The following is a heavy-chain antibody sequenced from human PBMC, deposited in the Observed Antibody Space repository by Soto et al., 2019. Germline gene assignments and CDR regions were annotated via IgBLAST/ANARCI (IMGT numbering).Heavy chain of an antibody. CDR3: AKGLGEHQPSFDY. Sequence: PWGSLRLSCAASGFTFSSYGMHWFRQAPGKGLEWVAVISYDGSNKYYADSVKGRFTISRDNSKNTLYLQMNSLRAEDTAVYYCAKGLGEHQPSFDYWGQGTLVTFSS. J-gene: IGHJ4*02. CDR2: ISYDGSNK. CDR1: GFTFSSYG. V-gene: IGHV3-30*18. D-gene: IGHD3-16*01.